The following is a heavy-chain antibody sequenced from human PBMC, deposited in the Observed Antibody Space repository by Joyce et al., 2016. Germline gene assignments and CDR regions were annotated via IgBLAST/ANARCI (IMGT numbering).Heavy chain of an antibody. V-gene: IGHV3-53*01. CDR3: ARVPGFH. CDR2: IYSGGET. J-gene: IGHJ4*02. CDR1: GFTVSNNY. Sequence: EVQLVESGGGLIQPGGSLRLSCAASGFTVSNNYMTWVRQAPGKGLEWVSCIYSGGETYYADSVKGRFTISRDKNTLYLQMNSLRVEDTAVYYCARVPGFHWGQGTLVTVSS.